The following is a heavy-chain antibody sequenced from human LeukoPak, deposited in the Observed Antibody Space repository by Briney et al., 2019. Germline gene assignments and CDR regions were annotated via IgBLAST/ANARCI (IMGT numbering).Heavy chain of an antibody. V-gene: IGHV3-48*03. CDR1: GFTFSSYE. D-gene: IGHD5-18*01. J-gene: IGHJ4*02. CDR3: ARDGLHTAHFDY. Sequence: GGSLRLSCAASGFTFSSYEMNWVRQAPGKGLEWVPYISSSGSTIYYADSVKGRFTISRDNAKNSLNLQMNSLRAEDTAVYYCARDGLHTAHFDYWGQGTLVTVSS. CDR2: ISSSGSTI.